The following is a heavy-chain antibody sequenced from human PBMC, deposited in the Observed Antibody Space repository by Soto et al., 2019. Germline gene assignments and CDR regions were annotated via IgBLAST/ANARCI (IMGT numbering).Heavy chain of an antibody. CDR1: GFTFSSYA. V-gene: IGHV3-64D*06. CDR2: ISSNGGST. J-gene: IGHJ4*02. CDR3: VKVGFTYYFDY. Sequence: GSLRLSCSASGFTFSSYAMYWVRQAPGKGLEYVSVISSNGGSTYYADSVKGRFTISRDNSKNTLYLQMSSLRAEDTAVYYCVKVGFTYYFDYWGQGTLVTVSS. D-gene: IGHD3-16*01.